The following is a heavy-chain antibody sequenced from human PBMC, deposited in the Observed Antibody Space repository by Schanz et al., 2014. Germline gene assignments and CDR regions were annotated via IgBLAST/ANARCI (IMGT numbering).Heavy chain of an antibody. V-gene: IGHV3-33*01. J-gene: IGHJ5*02. CDR2: IWYDENNK. CDR1: GFAFSVYG. CDR3: ARDLEGYDGGGGGFDP. D-gene: IGHD2-21*01. Sequence: QVQMVESGGGVVQPGRSLRLSCAASGFAFSVYGMHWVRQAPGKGPEWVAVIWYDENNKYYADSVKGRFTMSRDNSKNTLYLQMNSLRAEDTAVYYCARDLEGYDGGGGGFDPWGQGTLVTVSS.